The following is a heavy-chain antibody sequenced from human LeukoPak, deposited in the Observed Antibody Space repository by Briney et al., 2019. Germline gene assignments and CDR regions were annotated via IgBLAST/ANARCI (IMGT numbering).Heavy chain of an antibody. CDR2: IRYDGSNK. CDR1: GFTFSSYG. J-gene: IGHJ3*02. Sequence: QAGGSLRLSCAASGFTFSSYGMHWVRQAPGKGLEWVAFIRYDGSNKYYADSVKGRFTISRDNSKNTLYLQMNSLRADDTAVYYCARAARIFFDIWGQGTMVTVSS. CDR3: ARAARIFFDI. V-gene: IGHV3-30*02. D-gene: IGHD3-3*01.